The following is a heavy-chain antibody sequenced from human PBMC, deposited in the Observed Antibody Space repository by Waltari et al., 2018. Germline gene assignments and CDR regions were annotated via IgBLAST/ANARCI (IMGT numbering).Heavy chain of an antibody. CDR1: GGTFSSYA. CDR3: ARACSGGSCYFYFQH. Sequence: QVQLVQSGAEVKKPGSSVKVSCKASGGTFSSYAISWVRQAPGQGLEWMGGSLPIFGTANYAQKFQGRVTITADESTSTAYMELSSLRSEDTAVYYCARACSGGSCYFYFQHWGQGTLVTVSS. D-gene: IGHD2-15*01. CDR2: SLPIFGTA. V-gene: IGHV1-69*01. J-gene: IGHJ1*01.